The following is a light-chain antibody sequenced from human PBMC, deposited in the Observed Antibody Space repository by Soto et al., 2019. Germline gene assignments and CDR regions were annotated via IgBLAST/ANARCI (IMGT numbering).Light chain of an antibody. V-gene: IGKV1-39*01. CDR1: QSISNY. J-gene: IGKJ2*01. CDR3: QQSYSSPYT. Sequence: DIQMTQSPSSLSASVGDRITITCRASQSISNYLNWYQLKPGKAPKLLVFGASSLQSGVPSRFSGSGSGTDFTLTISSLQTEDFATYSCQQSYSSPYTFGQGTMLDI. CDR2: GAS.